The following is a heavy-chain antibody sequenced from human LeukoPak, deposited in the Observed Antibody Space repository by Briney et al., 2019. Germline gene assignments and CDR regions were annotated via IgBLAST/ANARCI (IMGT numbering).Heavy chain of an antibody. J-gene: IGHJ4*02. Sequence: ASVKVSCKASGYTFTGYYMHWVRRAPGQGLEWMGWINPNSGGTNYAQKFQGWVTMTRDTSISTAYMELSRLRSDDTAVYYCARSYYDFWSGYFDYWGQGTLVTVSS. CDR2: INPNSGGT. CDR1: GYTFTGYY. V-gene: IGHV1-2*04. CDR3: ARSYYDFWSGYFDY. D-gene: IGHD3-3*01.